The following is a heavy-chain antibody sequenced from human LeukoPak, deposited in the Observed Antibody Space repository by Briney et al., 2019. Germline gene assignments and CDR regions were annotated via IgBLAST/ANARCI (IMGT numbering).Heavy chain of an antibody. CDR3: AGGGYGSGSYWAYFDY. D-gene: IGHD3-10*01. V-gene: IGHV1-3*03. J-gene: IGHJ4*02. CDR1: GYTFTSYA. CDR2: INAGNGNT. Sequence: ASVKVSCKASGYTFTSYAMHWVRQAPGQRLEWMGWINAGNGNTKYSQEFQGRVTITRDTSASTAYMELSSLRSEDTAVYYCAGGGYGSGSYWAYFDYWGQGTLVTVSS.